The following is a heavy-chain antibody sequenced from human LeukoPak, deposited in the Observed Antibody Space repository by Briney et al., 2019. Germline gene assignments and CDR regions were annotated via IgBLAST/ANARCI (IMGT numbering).Heavy chain of an antibody. CDR1: GFTFDDYA. CDR3: AKDKGEYSSSSGGGFDY. D-gene: IGHD6-6*01. J-gene: IGHJ4*02. V-gene: IGHV3-43D*03. CDR2: ISWDGGST. Sequence: PGGSLRLSCAASGFTFDDYAMHWVRQAPGKGLEWVSLISWDGGSTYYADSVKGRFTISRDNSKNSLYLQMNSLRAEDTALYYCAKDKGEYSSSSGGGFDYWGQGILVTVSS.